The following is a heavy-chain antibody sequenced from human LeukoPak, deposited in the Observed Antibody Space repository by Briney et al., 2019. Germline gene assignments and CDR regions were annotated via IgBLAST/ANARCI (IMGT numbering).Heavy chain of an antibody. J-gene: IGHJ4*02. V-gene: IGHV4-38-2*02. CDR1: GYSISSGYY. Sequence: SETLSLTCTVSGYSISSGYYWGWIRQPPGKGLEWIGSIYHSGSTYYNPSLKSRVTISVDTSKNQFSLKLSSVTAADTAVYYCARESRLREQYWGQGTLVTVSS. CDR3: ARESRLREQY. CDR2: IYHSGST. D-gene: IGHD1/OR15-1a*01.